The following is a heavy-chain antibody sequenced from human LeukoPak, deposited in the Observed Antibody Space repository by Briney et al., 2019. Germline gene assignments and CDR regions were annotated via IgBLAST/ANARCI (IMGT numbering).Heavy chain of an antibody. CDR3: ARMRYYYYMDV. V-gene: IGHV4-59*01. CDR2: IYYSGST. J-gene: IGHJ6*03. Sequence: SETLCLTCTVSGGSISSYYWSWIRQPPGKGLEWIGYIYYSGSTNYNPSLKSRVTISVDTSKNQFSLKLSSVTAADTAVYYCARMRYYYYMDVWGKGTTVAVSS. CDR1: GGSISSYY.